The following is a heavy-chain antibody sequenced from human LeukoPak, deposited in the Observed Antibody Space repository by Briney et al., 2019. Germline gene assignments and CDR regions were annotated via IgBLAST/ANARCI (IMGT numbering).Heavy chain of an antibody. D-gene: IGHD1-26*01. Sequence: PSETLSLTCSVSGGSISSSRYYWGWSRQPPGKGLWWIGIIYYSGSTHYNPSLKSRVTISVDMSKNHFSLKLSSVTAADTAVYYCARHISGCTFSIVGATCCFDSWGQGNLVTVSS. CDR2: IYYSGST. J-gene: IGHJ5*01. V-gene: IGHV4-39*01. CDR1: GGSISSSRYY. CDR3: ARHISGCTFSIVGATCCFDS.